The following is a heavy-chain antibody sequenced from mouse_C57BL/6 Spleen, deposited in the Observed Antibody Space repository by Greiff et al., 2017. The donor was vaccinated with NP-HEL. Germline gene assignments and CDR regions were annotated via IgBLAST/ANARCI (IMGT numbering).Heavy chain of an antibody. CDR2: IYPGSGST. D-gene: IGHD1-1*01. CDR3: ARSGIGGSGHWYFDV. J-gene: IGHJ1*03. V-gene: IGHV1-55*01. CDR1: GYTFTSYW. Sequence: QVQLKQPGAELVKPGASVKMSCKASGYTFTSYWITWVKQRPGQGLEWIGDIYPGSGSTNYNEKFKSKATLTVDTSSSTAYMQLSSLTSEDSAVYYCARSGIGGSGHWYFDVWGTGTTVTVSS.